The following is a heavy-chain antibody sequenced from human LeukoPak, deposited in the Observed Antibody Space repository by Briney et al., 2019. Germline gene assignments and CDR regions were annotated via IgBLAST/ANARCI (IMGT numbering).Heavy chain of an antibody. Sequence: SETLSLTCTVSGGSISSYYWSWIRQPPGKGLEWIGYIYYSGSTNYNPSLKSRVTISVDTYKNQFSLKLSSVTAADTAVYYCARGAVGATADYWGQGTLVTVSS. J-gene: IGHJ4*02. CDR1: GGSISSYY. V-gene: IGHV4-59*01. D-gene: IGHD1-26*01. CDR2: IYYSGST. CDR3: ARGAVGATADY.